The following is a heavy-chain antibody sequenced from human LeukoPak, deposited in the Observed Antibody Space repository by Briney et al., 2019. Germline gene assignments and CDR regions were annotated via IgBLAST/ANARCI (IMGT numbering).Heavy chain of an antibody. CDR2: VSGSGGST. Sequence: GGSLRLSCAASGFTFSSYAMSWVRQAPGKGLEWVSGVSGSGGSTYYADSVKGRFTISRDNSKNTLYLQMNSLRAEDTAVYYCAKAGFWSRSLLYYYMDVWGKGTTVTVSS. D-gene: IGHD3-3*01. V-gene: IGHV3-23*01. CDR3: AKAGFWSRSLLYYYMDV. J-gene: IGHJ6*03. CDR1: GFTFSSYA.